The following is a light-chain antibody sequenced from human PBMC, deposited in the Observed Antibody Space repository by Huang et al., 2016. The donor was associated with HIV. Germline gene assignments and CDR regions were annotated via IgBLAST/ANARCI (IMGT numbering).Light chain of an antibody. Sequence: AIQMTQSPSSLSASTGDKITLACRASQDISTFLAWYQQKPWKPPTLLVHTASSLQTGVPSSCNASGSGTDFTLTVRCLQSDDFASYYCQQYYSHSTFGPGTKV. CDR1: QDISTF. CDR3: QQYYSHST. V-gene: IGKV1-8*01. CDR2: TAS. J-gene: IGKJ3*01.